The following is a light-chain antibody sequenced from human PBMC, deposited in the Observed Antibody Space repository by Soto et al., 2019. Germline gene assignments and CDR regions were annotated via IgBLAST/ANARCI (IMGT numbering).Light chain of an antibody. CDR3: HQYATSPRT. Sequence: EILLTQSPSTLSLSPGEGVTLSCRASQSVTVNSLAWYQQKPGQAPRLLIYAASTRAAAVPDRFTGSGSGTDFALTISRLEPEDFAVYYCHQYATSPRTFGQGTKVEIK. CDR2: AAS. V-gene: IGKV3-20*01. J-gene: IGKJ1*01. CDR1: QSVTVNS.